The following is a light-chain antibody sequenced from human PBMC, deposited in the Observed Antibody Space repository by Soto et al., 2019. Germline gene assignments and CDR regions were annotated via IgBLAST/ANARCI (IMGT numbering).Light chain of an antibody. CDR2: DAS. V-gene: IGKV1-33*01. Sequence: DIQMTQSPSSLFASVGDRVTITCQATQDINIYLNWYQRKPGKAPNLLIYDASNLEIGVPSRFSGSGSGTHFTFTISSLQTEDIGTYYCQQYDVLPITFGRGTRLENK. CDR3: QQYDVLPIT. CDR1: QDINIY. J-gene: IGKJ5*01.